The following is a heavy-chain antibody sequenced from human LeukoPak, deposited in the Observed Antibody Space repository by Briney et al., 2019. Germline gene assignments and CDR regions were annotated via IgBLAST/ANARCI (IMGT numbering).Heavy chain of an antibody. CDR3: ARGWSCPYYFDY. Sequence: SETLSLTCAVSGYSISSGYYWGWIRQPPGKGLEWIGTIYHSETTYYNPSLKSRVTISVDTSKNQFSLKLSSVTAADTAVYYCARGWSCPYYFDYWGQGTLVTVSS. J-gene: IGHJ4*02. D-gene: IGHD1-26*01. V-gene: IGHV4-38-2*01. CDR2: IYHSETT. CDR1: GYSISSGYY.